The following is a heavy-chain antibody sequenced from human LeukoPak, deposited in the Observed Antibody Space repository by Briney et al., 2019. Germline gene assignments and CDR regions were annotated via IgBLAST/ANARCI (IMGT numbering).Heavy chain of an antibody. CDR2: IYTSGST. CDR1: GGSISSGSYC. J-gene: IGHJ4*02. D-gene: IGHD3-22*01. CDR3: ARGAYYEYYFDY. V-gene: IGHV4-61*02. Sequence: PSQTLSLTCTVSGGSISSGSYCWSWIRQPAGKGLEWIGRIYTSGSTNYNPSLKSRVTISVDTSKNQFSMKLSSVTAADTAVYYCARGAYYEYYFDYWGQGTLVTVSP.